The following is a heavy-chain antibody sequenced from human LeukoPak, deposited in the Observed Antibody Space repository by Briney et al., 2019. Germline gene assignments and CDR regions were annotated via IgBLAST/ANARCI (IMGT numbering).Heavy chain of an antibody. Sequence: PGGSLRLSCAASGFTFSSYAMSWVRQAPGKGLEWVSAISGSGGSTYYADSVKSRFTISRDNSKNTLYLQMNSLRAEDTAVYYCAKEGPYNYDILTGYYKGWYLDLWGRGTLVTVSS. J-gene: IGHJ2*01. CDR1: GFTFSSYA. V-gene: IGHV3-23*01. CDR3: AKEGPYNYDILTGYYKGWYLDL. D-gene: IGHD3-9*01. CDR2: ISGSGGST.